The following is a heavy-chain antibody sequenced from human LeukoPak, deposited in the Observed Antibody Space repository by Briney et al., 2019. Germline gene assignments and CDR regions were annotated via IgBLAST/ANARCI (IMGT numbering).Heavy chain of an antibody. Sequence: SETLSLTCIVSGGSISSYYWSWIRQPAGKGLEWIGRIYNGGNTNYNPSLKSRVTISVDTSKNQFSLKLSSVTAADTAVYYCARRIAAAGSDWFDPWGQGTLVTVSS. CDR2: IYNGGNT. CDR1: GGSISSYY. V-gene: IGHV4-4*07. CDR3: ARRIAAAGSDWFDP. J-gene: IGHJ5*02. D-gene: IGHD6-13*01.